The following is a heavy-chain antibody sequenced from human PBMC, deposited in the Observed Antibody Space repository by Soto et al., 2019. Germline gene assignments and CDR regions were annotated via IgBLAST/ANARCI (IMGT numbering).Heavy chain of an antibody. D-gene: IGHD1-1*01. Sequence: QLQLQESGPGLVKPSETLSLTCNASGGSVSSSDSAWGWIRQSPGKGLEWIGTIVYSWTIYYIPSLKNRITISIDTSKNQISLKMTSVTAADTAVYYCARHVHNQGFEYYFDSWGQGTLVTVSS. V-gene: IGHV4-39*01. CDR1: GGSVSSSDSA. J-gene: IGHJ4*02. CDR3: ARHVHNQGFEYYFDS. CDR2: IVYSWTI.